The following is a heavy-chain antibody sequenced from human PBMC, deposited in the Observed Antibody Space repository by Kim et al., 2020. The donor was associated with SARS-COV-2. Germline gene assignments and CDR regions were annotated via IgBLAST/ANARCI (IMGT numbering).Heavy chain of an antibody. CDR3: GKYGGVLQKGYYNMDV. V-gene: IGHV3-23*01. CDR2: ISGHSGST. CDR1: GIIFNNYA. Sequence: PGGSLRLSCVASGIIFNNYAMSWVRQAPGKGLEWVSTISGHSGSTYSAESVEGRFTISRDNSRNTLYLQMNSLRVEDTAVYYCGKYGGVLQKGYYNMDVWGQGTTVIVSS. J-gene: IGHJ6*02. D-gene: IGHD3-16*01.